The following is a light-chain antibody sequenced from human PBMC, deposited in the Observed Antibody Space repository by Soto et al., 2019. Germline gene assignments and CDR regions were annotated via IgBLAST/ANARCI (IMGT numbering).Light chain of an antibody. CDR1: QSITTF. V-gene: IGKV1-39*01. CDR3: QQAYGAPPT. J-gene: IGKJ1*01. Sequence: DTHGTQPPSSLSASVGDRVTITCRASQSITTFLNWYQQKPGNAPKLLNYAASSLQTGVPSRFSGSGSGTDFTLTISSLQREDFATYYCQQAYGAPPTFGQWTKVDIK. CDR2: AAS.